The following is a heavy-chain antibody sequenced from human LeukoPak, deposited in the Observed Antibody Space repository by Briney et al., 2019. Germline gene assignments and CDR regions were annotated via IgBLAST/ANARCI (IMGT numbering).Heavy chain of an antibody. Sequence: GGSLRLSCAASGFSFSKYWMHWVRQTPGEGLVWVSRIKEDGTYTSYADSVKGRFTISRDSARNTVFLQMNSLRAEDAAVYYCARDFDMGITPGDDFDFWGQGTLVTVSS. CDR2: IKEDGTYT. J-gene: IGHJ4*02. D-gene: IGHD3-9*01. V-gene: IGHV3-74*01. CDR1: GFSFSKYW. CDR3: ARDFDMGITPGDDFDF.